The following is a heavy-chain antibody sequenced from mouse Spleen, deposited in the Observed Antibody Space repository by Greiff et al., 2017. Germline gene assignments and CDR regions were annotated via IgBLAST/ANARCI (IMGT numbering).Heavy chain of an antibody. D-gene: IGHD1-1*01. J-gene: IGHJ2*01. V-gene: IGHV2-9*02. CDR1: GFSLTSYG. CDR3: ARDADYGSSYLDY. CDR2: IWAGGST. Sequence: VKLMESGPGLVAPSQSLSITCTVSGFSLTSYGVHWVRQPPGKGLEWLGVIWAGGSTNYNSALMSRLSISKDNSKSQVFLKMNSLQTDDTAMYYCARDADYGSSYLDYWGQGTTLTVSS.